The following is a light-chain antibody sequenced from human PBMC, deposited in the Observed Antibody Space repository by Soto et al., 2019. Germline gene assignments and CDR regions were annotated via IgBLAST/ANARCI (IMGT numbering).Light chain of an antibody. Sequence: RGRTQTPATLSVSPGERATVSCRSSQSVSSNLAWYQQKPGQAPRLLIYGASTRATGIPARFSGSGSGTEFTLTISSLQSEDFAVYYCQQYNNWPPRLPFGGGTMV. CDR2: GAS. CDR3: QQYNNWPPRLP. V-gene: IGKV3-15*01. CDR1: QSVSSN. J-gene: IGKJ4*01.